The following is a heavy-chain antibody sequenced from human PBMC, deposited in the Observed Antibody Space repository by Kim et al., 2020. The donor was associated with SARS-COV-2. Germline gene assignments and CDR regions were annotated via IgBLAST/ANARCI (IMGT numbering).Heavy chain of an antibody. D-gene: IGHD1-26*01. CDR3: AREDSGGGFDP. J-gene: IGHJ5*02. Sequence: THHHPSLKSRVTISVDTSKNPFSLKLSSVTAADTAVYYCAREDSGGGFDPWGQGTLVTVSS. V-gene: IGHV4-59*01. CDR2: T.